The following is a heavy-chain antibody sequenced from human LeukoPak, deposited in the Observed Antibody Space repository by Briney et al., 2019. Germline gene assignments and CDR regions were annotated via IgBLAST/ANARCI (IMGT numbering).Heavy chain of an antibody. Sequence: PGGSLRLSCAASGFTFSSYEMNWVRQAPGKGLEWVSYISSSGSTIYYADSVKGRFTISRDNAKNSLNLQMNSLRAEDTAVYYCAGSWYEFDYWGQGTLVTVSS. J-gene: IGHJ4*02. CDR3: AGSWYEFDY. D-gene: IGHD6-13*01. V-gene: IGHV3-48*03. CDR2: ISSSGSTI. CDR1: GFTFSSYE.